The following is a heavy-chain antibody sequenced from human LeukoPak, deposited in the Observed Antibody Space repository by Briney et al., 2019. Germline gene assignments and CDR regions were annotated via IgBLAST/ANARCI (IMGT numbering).Heavy chain of an antibody. V-gene: IGHV3-53*01. CDR3: GRGEGDGYNYFY. CDR1: GFTVNNKY. D-gene: IGHD5-24*01. CDR2: ISSGDST. J-gene: IGHJ4*02. Sequence: GGSLRLSCAASGFTVNNKYMNWVRQAPGKGLEWVSVISSGDSTYYADSVKGRFTISRDNSKNTLYLQMNSLRVEDTAVYYCGRGEGDGYNYFYWGQGTLVTVSS.